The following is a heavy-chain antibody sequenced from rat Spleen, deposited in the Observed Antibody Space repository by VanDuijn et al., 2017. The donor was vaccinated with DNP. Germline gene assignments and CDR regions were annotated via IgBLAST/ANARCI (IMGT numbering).Heavy chain of an antibody. J-gene: IGHJ4*01. D-gene: IGHD1-6*01. CDR1: GFSFSDYD. V-gene: IGHV5S10*01. CDR3: ARFMYTTDYYHVRVYTMDA. Sequence: EVQLVESGGGLVQPGRSLRLSCAASGFSFSDYDMAWVRQAPTKGLEWVATIIYDGTRTYYRDSVKGRFTISRDDAKSSLYLQMNSLKSEDTATYYCARFMYTTDYYHVRVYTMDAWGQGTSVTVSS. CDR2: IIYDGTRT.